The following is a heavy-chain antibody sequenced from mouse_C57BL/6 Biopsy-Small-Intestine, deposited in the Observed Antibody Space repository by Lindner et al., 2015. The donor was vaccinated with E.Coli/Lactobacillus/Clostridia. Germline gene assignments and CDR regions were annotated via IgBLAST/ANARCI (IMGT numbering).Heavy chain of an antibody. CDR3: ARGWTRAMDY. CDR1: GYTFTGYW. Sequence: VQLQESGAELMKPGASVKLSCKASGYTFTGYWIEWVKHRPGHGLEWIGEILPGISTTNYNARFRGKATFTADTSSNTAYMQLSSLTTEDSAIYYCARGWTRAMDYWGQGTSVTVSS. CDR2: ILPGISTT. V-gene: IGHV1-9*01. J-gene: IGHJ4*01. D-gene: IGHD2-13*01.